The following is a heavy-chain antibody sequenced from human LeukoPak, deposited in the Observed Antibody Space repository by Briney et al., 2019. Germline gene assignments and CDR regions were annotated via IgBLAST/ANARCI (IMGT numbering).Heavy chain of an antibody. V-gene: IGHV3-48*01. J-gene: IGHJ4*02. CDR2: ISGSSSTI. Sequence: GGSLRLSCAASGFTFSSYSMNWVRQAPGKGLEWVSYISGSSSTIYYADSVKGRFTISRDNAKNSLYLQMNSLRAEDTAVYYCAKVMGYYYDSSGYLYWGQGTLVTVSS. D-gene: IGHD3-22*01. CDR1: GFTFSSYS. CDR3: AKVMGYYYDSSGYLY.